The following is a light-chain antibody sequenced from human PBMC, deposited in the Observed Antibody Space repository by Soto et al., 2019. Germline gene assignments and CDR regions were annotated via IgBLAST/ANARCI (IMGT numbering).Light chain of an antibody. Sequence: VMTQSPATLSLSPGDRATLSCRGSQSVSSNLAWYQQKPGQAPRLLIYGAYTRATGIPARFSGSGSGTEFTLTISSLQSEDFAVYYCQQYNNWPPITFGQGTKVDIK. J-gene: IGKJ1*01. CDR2: GAY. CDR1: QSVSSN. CDR3: QQYNNWPPIT. V-gene: IGKV3-15*01.